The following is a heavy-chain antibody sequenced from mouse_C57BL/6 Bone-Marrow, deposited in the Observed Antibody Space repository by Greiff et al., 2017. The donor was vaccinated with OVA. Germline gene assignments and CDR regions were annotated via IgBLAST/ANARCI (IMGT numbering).Heavy chain of an antibody. J-gene: IGHJ2*01. V-gene: IGHV14-4*01. D-gene: IGHD1-1*01. Sequence: EVQLQESGAELVRPGASVKLSCTASGFNIKDDYMHWVKQRPEQGLEWIGWIDPENGDTEYASKFQGKATITADTSSNTAYLQLSSLTSEDTAVYYCTTRGGSSYRTDYWGQGTTLTVSS. CDR2: IDPENGDT. CDR3: TTRGGSSYRTDY. CDR1: GFNIKDDY.